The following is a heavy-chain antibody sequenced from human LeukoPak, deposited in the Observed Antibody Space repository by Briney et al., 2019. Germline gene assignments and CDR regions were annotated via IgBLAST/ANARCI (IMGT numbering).Heavy chain of an antibody. CDR3: AKIGRGGWSGFDY. J-gene: IGHJ4*02. V-gene: IGHV3-30*18. CDR1: GFTFSNYD. CDR2: ISYDGGSK. Sequence: PGRSLRLSCAASGFTFSNYDIHWVRQAPGKGPEWVALISYDGGSKYYADSVKGRFTISRDNSKNTLYLQMNSLRAEDTAVHYCAKIGRGGWSGFDYWGQGTLVTVSS. D-gene: IGHD1-26*01.